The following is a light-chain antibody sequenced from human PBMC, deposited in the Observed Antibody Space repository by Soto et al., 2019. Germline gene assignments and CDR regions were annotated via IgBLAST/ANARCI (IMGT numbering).Light chain of an antibody. CDR1: SNDVGGYKY. V-gene: IGLV2-14*01. J-gene: IGLJ1*01. CDR2: DVS. Sequence: QSALTQPASVSGSPGQSITISCTGTSNDVGGYKYVSWYQQHPGKAPKFMIYDVSIRPSGVSNRFSGSKSGNTASLTISGLQAEDEADYYCCSYTSGSRYVFGTGTKLTVL. CDR3: CSYTSGSRYV.